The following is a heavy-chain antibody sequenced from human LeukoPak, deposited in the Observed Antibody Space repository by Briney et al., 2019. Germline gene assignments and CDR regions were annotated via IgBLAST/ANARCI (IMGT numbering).Heavy chain of an antibody. CDR1: GYTFTGYY. J-gene: IGHJ4*02. CDR3: ARDLGYYQLLRFPDY. CDR2: INPNSGGT. V-gene: IGHV1-2*02. D-gene: IGHD2-2*01. Sequence: GASVKVSCKASGYTFTGYYMHWVRQSPGQGLEWMGWINPNSGGTNYAQKFQGRVTMTRDTSISTAYMELSRLRSDDTAVYYCARDLGYYQLLRFPDYWGQGTLVTVSS.